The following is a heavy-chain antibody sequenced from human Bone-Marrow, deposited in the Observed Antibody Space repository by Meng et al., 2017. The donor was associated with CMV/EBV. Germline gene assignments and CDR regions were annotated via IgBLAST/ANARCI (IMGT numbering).Heavy chain of an antibody. CDR1: GGTFSSYA. D-gene: IGHD5-18*01. Sequence: ASVKVSCKASGGTFSSYAISWVRQAPGQGLEWMGWISAYNGNTNYAQKLQGRVTMTTDTSTSTAYMELRSLRSDDTAVYYCARDCDTAMVYVWFYYYYGMDVWGQGTTVTVSS. V-gene: IGHV1-18*01. CDR3: ARDCDTAMVYVWFYYYYGMDV. CDR2: ISAYNGNT. J-gene: IGHJ6*02.